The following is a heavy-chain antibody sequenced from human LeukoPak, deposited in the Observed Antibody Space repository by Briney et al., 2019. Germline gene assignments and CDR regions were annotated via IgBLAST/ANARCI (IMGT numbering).Heavy chain of an antibody. CDR2: IKSKTDGGTT. D-gene: IGHD1-26*01. J-gene: IGHJ3*02. CDR1: GFTFSNAW. CDR3: TVGALQGAFDI. V-gene: IGHV3-15*01. Sequence: GASLRLSCAASGFTFSNAWMSWVRQAPGKGLEWVGRIKSKTDGGTTDYAAPVKGRFTISRDDSKNTLYLQMNSLKTEDTAVYYCTVGALQGAFDIWGQGTMVTVSS.